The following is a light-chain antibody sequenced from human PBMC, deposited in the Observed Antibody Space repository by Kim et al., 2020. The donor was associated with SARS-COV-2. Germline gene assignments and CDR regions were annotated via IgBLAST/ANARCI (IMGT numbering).Light chain of an antibody. CDR3: LAWGSSTSV. CDR1: NIGSKN. V-gene: IGLV3-9*01. Sequence: YELTQPLSVSVALGQTARITCGGNNIGSKNVHWYQQKPGQAPVLVIYRDSNRPSGIPERFSGSNSGNTATLTNSRAQPGDEADYYCLAWGSSTSVVGTG. CDR2: RDS. J-gene: IGLJ1*01.